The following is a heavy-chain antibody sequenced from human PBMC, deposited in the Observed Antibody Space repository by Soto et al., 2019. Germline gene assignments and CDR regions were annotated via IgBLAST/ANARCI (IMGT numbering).Heavy chain of an antibody. Sequence: QVQLVESGGGVVQPERSLRLSCVATGLTFSNYGIHWVRQAPGRGLEWVAVIWHDGSQKYSADSVRGRFTISRDNSKNTVYLQMNSPRAEDTAVYYCEGRDEPFHVWGQGTMVTVSS. CDR1: GLTFSNYG. V-gene: IGHV3-33*01. CDR3: EGRDEPFHV. J-gene: IGHJ3*01. CDR2: IWHDGSQK.